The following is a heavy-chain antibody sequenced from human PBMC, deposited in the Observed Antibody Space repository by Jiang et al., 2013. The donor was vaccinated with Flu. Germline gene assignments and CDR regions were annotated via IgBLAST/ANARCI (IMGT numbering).Heavy chain of an antibody. Sequence: GAEVKKPGASVRLSCRASGYSFTGYFIHWVRQAPGQGLEWMGIINPSGGSTTYAQRFQGRVTMTRDTSTKTLYMELSSLRSEDTALYYCARDTPPDYWGQGTLVTVSS. J-gene: IGHJ4*02. V-gene: IGHV1-46*03. CDR3: ARDTPPDY. CDR1: GYSFTGYF. CDR2: INPSGGST.